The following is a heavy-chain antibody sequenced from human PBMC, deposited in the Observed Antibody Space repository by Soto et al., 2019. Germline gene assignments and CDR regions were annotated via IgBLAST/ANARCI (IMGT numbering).Heavy chain of an antibody. D-gene: IGHD1-26*01. Sequence: PVGPLRLSCAASLFTFNSYGIHWVLEAPFKWLEWVAVISHDGSKTNYADSVKGRVTISRDNSKDTVYLQMNSLRAEDTAVYYCARGLHGITGSYFGIEYWGQGTLVTVSS. V-gene: IGHV3-30*03. CDR2: ISHDGSKT. J-gene: IGHJ4*02. CDR3: ARGLHGITGSYFGIEY. CDR1: LFTFNSYG.